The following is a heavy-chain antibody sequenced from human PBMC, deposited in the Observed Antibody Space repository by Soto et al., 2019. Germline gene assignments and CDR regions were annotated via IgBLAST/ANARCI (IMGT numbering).Heavy chain of an antibody. D-gene: IGHD3-16*02. CDR2: IYYSGST. V-gene: IGHV4-30-4*01. CDR3: ARDRYSYFDY. Sequence: QVQLQESGPGLVKPSQTLSLTCTVSGGSISSGAYYWSWIRQPPGKGLEWIGYIYYSGSTSYNPSLMSRVTISLDTSKNQFSLKLSSVTAADTAMYYCARDRYSYFDYWGQGTLVTVSS. J-gene: IGHJ4*02. CDR1: GGSISSGAYY.